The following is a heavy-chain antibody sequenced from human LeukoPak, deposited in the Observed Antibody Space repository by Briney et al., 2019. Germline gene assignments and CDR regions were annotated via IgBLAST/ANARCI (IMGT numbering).Heavy chain of an antibody. CDR1: GYPLGKNYY. CDR3: ARYDSRGSASTRFDY. V-gene: IGHV4-38-2*01. CDR2: IYSTRST. Sequence: PSETLSLTCAVSGYPLGKNYYWGWIRQPPGKGLEWIGRIYSTRSTSYNPSLMNRVTMSVDTSRNHFSLQLTSVTAADTAVYYCARYDSRGSASTRFDYWGQGILVTISS. D-gene: IGHD3-16*01. J-gene: IGHJ4*02.